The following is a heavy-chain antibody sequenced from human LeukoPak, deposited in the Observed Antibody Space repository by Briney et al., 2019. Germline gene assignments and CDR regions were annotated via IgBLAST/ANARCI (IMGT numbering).Heavy chain of an antibody. CDR3: ATYRYGSGRGMDV. CDR1: GGSISSGDYY. CDR2: IYHSGST. V-gene: IGHV4-30-2*01. J-gene: IGHJ6*02. Sequence: SETLSLTCTVSGGSISSGDYYWSWIRQPPGKGLEWIGYIYHSGSTYYNPSLKSRVTITVDRSKNQFSLKLSSVTAADTAVYYCATYRYGSGRGMDVWGQGTTVTVSS. D-gene: IGHD3-10*01.